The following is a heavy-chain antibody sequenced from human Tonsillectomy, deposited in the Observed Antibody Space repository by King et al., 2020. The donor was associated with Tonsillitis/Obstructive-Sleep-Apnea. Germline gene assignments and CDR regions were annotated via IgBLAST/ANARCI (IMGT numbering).Heavy chain of an antibody. CDR3: AREAWGSLDS. D-gene: IGHD3-16*01. Sequence: VQLVESGGGLVQPGGSLRLSCGASGFTFSSYWMSWVRQAPGKGLEWVANIKQDVTEKHYVDSVKGRFTISRDNADNSVYLQMNSLRAEDTALYYCAREAWGSLDSWGQGTLVTVSS. V-gene: IGHV3-7*03. J-gene: IGHJ4*02. CDR1: GFTFSSYW. CDR2: IKQDVTEK.